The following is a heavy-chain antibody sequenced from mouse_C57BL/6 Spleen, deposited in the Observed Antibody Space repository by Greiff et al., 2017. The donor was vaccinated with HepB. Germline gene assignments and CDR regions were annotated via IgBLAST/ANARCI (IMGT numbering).Heavy chain of an antibody. D-gene: IGHD1-1*01. Sequence: VHVKQSGPELVKPGASVKMSCKASGYTFTDYNMHWVKQSHGKSLEWIGYINPNNGGTSYNQKFKGKATLTVNKSSSTAYMKLRSLTSEDSAVYYCARTYYGSKMDMGYWGKGTSVTVSS. V-gene: IGHV1-22*01. J-gene: IGHJ4*01. CDR3: ARTYYGSKMDMGY. CDR1: GYTFTDYN. CDR2: INPNNGGT.